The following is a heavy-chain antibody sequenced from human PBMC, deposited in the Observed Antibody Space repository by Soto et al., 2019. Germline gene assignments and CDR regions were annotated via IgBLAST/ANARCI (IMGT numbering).Heavy chain of an antibody. D-gene: IGHD2-2*01. J-gene: IGHJ6*02. Sequence: GEALKISCKGPGYSFTSYWIGWVRQMPGKGLEWMGIIYPGDSDTRYSPSFQGQVTISADKSISTAYLQWSSLKASDTAMYYCARHGGSDCSSPSCYIYGMDVCGQGTTVTVS. CDR3: ARHGGSDCSSPSCYIYGMDV. V-gene: IGHV5-51*01. CDR1: GYSFTSYW. CDR2: IYPGDSDT.